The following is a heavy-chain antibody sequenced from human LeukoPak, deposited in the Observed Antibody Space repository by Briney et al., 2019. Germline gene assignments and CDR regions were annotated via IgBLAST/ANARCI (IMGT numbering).Heavy chain of an antibody. V-gene: IGHV3-64D*08. Sequence: GGSLRLSCSAAGFPFRSHAMHWVRQAPGKGLEYVSTINDDGSLTYYADSVKGRFTVSRVNSKNTVYLQMNNLRPDDSAVYNCLKGGWATIGPPKDWGQGTQVGVSS. D-gene: IGHD5-24*01. CDR2: INDDGSLT. J-gene: IGHJ4*02. CDR1: GFPFRSHA. CDR3: LKGGWATIGPPKD.